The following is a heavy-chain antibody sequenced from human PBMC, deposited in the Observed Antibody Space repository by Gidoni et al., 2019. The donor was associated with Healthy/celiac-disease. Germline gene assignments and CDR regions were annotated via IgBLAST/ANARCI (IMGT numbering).Heavy chain of an antibody. CDR2: IKQDGSEK. D-gene: IGHD1-26*01. J-gene: IGHJ3*02. CDR1: GFTFSSYW. Sequence: EVQLVESGGGLVQPGGSLRLSCAASGFTFSSYWMSWVRQAPGKGLEWVANIKQDGSEKYYVDSVKGRFTISRDNAKNSLYLQMNSLRAEDTAVYYCAREGRWELLLRDAFDIWGQGTMVTVSS. CDR3: AREGRWELLLRDAFDI. V-gene: IGHV3-7*03.